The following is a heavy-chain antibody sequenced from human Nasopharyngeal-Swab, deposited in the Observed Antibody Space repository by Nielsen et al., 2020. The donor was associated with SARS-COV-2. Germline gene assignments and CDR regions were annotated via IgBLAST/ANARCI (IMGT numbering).Heavy chain of an antibody. CDR2: IYHSGST. V-gene: IGHV4-4*02. J-gene: IGHJ5*02. CDR1: GGSISSSNW. D-gene: IGHD2-2*01. CDR3: TSLVVPAAIPRNWFDP. Sequence: SETLSLTCAVSGGSISSSNWWSWVRQPPGKGLEWIGEIYHSGSTNYNPSLKSRVTISVDKSKNQFSLKLSSVTAADTVVYYCTSLVVPAAIPRNWFDPWGQGTLVTVSS.